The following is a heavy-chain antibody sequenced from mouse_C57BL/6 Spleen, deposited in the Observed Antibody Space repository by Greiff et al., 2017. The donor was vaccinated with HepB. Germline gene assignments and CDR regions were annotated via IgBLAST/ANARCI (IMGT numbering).Heavy chain of an antibody. Sequence: EVKLVESGGDLVKPGGSLKLSCAASGFTFSSYGMSWVRQTPDKRLEWVATISSGGSYTYYPDSVKGRFTISRDNAKNTLYLQMSSLKSEDTAMYYCARHEGGLPFDYWGQGTTLTVSS. V-gene: IGHV5-6*01. CDR1: GFTFSSYG. J-gene: IGHJ2*01. CDR2: ISSGGSYT. D-gene: IGHD3-3*01. CDR3: ARHEGGLPFDY.